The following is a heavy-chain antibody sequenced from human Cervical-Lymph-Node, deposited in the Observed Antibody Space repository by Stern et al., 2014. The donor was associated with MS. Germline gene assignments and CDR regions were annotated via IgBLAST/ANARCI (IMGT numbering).Heavy chain of an antibody. CDR2: ISSDGGFH. D-gene: IGHD5-24*01. Sequence: VQLVESGGGVVQPGRSLRLSCVASGFTFNYFGMGWLRQAPGKGLEWVAIISSDGGFHYYADSVRGRFPIPKDNSKYTVFLQIYSLTPEDTALYYCVRQADGVDYLGQGTLVTVSS. J-gene: IGHJ4*02. CDR1: GFTFNYFG. CDR3: VRQADGVDY. V-gene: IGHV3-30*03.